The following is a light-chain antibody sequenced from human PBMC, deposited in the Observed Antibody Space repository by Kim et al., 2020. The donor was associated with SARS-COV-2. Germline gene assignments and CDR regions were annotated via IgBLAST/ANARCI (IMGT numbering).Light chain of an antibody. CDR2: RND. V-gene: IGLV1-44*01. J-gene: IGLJ3*02. CDR1: SSNSGGNT. Sequence: GQRVTMSWTGSSSNSGGNTVTWYQQFPATAPKVVISRNDERPSGVSDRFSGSKSGTSASLAISGLQSEDEADYYCAAWDDRLKGVVFGGGTQLTVL. CDR3: AAWDDRLKGVV.